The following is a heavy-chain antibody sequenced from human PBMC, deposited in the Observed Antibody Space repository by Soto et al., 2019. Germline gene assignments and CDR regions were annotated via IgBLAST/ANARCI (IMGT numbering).Heavy chain of an antibody. CDR1: GYTFSSYG. Sequence: ASVKVSCKASGYTFSSYGISWVRQAPGQGLEWMGWVSGYNANPNYAQKFQGRVTMTTDTSTSTAYMELRSLTSDDTALYYCARDPNFDHSPWGQGTLVTVSS. J-gene: IGHJ5*02. CDR3: ARDPNFDHSP. V-gene: IGHV1-18*01. CDR2: VSGYNANP.